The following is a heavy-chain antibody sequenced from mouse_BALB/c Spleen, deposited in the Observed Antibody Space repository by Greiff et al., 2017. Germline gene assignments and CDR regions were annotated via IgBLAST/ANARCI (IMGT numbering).Heavy chain of an antibody. CDR3: AREWFLDY. Sequence: EVKLMESGPELVKPGASVKISCKASGYSFTGYFMNWVMQSHGKSLEWIGRINPYNGDTFYNQKFKGKATLTVDKSSSTAHMELRSLASEDSAVYYCAREWFLDYWGQGTTLTVSS. J-gene: IGHJ2*01. CDR1: GYSFTGYF. D-gene: IGHD1-3*01. V-gene: IGHV1-20*02. CDR2: INPYNGDT.